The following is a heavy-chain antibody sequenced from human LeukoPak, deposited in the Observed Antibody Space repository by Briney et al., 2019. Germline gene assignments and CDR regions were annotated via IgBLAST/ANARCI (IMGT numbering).Heavy chain of an antibody. CDR3: ARDPAWGAIDY. CDR2: ISSRSSDI. Sequence: GGSLRLSCAASGFAFYDYSMNWVRQAPGKGLEWVSTISSRSSDIYYADSVRGRLTISRDNAKNSLYLQMSSLRAEDTAVYYCARDPAWGAIDYWGQGTLVTVSS. CDR1: GFAFYDYS. V-gene: IGHV3-21*06. D-gene: IGHD7-27*01. J-gene: IGHJ4*02.